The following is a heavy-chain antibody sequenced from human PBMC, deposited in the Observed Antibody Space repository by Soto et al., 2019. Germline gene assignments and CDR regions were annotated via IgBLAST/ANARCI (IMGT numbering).Heavy chain of an antibody. CDR2: INHSGST. V-gene: IGHV4-34*01. Sequence: QVQLQQWGAGLLKPSETLSLTCAVYGGSFSGYSWSWIRQPPGKGLEWIGEINHSGSTNYNPSLKSRVTISEYTSKNQFSLKLNSVTAADTAVYYCARSPNLGYCGGGACYRFDYWGRGTLVTVSS. J-gene: IGHJ4*02. D-gene: IGHD2-15*01. CDR1: GGSFSGYS. CDR3: ARSPNLGYCGGGACYRFDY.